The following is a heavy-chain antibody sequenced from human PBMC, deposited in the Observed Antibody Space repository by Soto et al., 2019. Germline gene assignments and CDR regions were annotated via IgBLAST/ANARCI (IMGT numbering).Heavy chain of an antibody. CDR3: ASGYFGWSTVTPGSDAFDI. J-gene: IGHJ3*02. D-gene: IGHD4-17*01. V-gene: IGHV4-59*01. CDR1: GGSISSYY. CDR2: IYYSGST. Sequence: SETLSLTCTVSGGSISSYYWSWIRQPPGKGLEWIGYIYYSGSTNYNPSLKSRVTISVDTSKNQFSLKLSSVTAADTAVYYCASGYFGWSTVTPGSDAFDICGQGTMVTVSS.